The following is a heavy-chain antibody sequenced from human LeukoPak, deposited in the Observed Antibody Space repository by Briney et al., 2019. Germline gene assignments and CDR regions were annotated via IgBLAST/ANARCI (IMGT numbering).Heavy chain of an antibody. D-gene: IGHD2-15*01. CDR3: ARVFPYCSGGPEDTCVDY. CDR2: ISNSGGTT. J-gene: IGHJ4*02. V-gene: IGHV3-23*01. CDR1: GFTISSYA. Sequence: SGGSLRLSCAASGFTISSYAMSWVRQAPGKGLDWVSVISNSGGTTYYADSVKGRFTISRDNSKNTLYLQMNSLRAEDTAVYYCARVFPYCSGGPEDTCVDYWGQGTLVTVSS.